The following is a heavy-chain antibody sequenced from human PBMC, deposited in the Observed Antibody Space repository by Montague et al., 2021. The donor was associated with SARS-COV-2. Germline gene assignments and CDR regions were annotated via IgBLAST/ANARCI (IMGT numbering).Heavy chain of an antibody. CDR3: ARGYYDILTGYLDAFDV. CDR2: IDWDDDK. D-gene: IGHD3-9*01. V-gene: IGHV2-70*11. J-gene: IGHJ3*01. CDR1: GFSLSTSGMC. Sequence: PALVKPTQTLTLTCTFSGFSLSTSGMCVSWIRQPPGKALEWLARIDWDDDKYYSTSLKTRLTISKDTSKNQVVLTMTNMDPVDTATYYCARGYYDILTGYLDAFDVWGQGTMVIVSS.